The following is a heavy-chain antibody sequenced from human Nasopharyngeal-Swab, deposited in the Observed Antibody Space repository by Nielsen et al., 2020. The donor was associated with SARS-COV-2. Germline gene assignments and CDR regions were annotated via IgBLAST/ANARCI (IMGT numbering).Heavy chain of an antibody. CDR2: INHSGST. J-gene: IGHJ4*02. D-gene: IGHD7-27*01. Sequence: SETLSLTCAVYGGSFSGYYWSWIRQPPGKGLEWIGEINHSGSTNYNPSLKSRVTISVDTSKNQFSLKLSSVTAADTAVYYCARGGIPTGDLPTGYYFDYWGRGTLVTVSS. CDR3: ARGGIPTGDLPTGYYFDY. V-gene: IGHV4-34*01. CDR1: GGSFSGYY.